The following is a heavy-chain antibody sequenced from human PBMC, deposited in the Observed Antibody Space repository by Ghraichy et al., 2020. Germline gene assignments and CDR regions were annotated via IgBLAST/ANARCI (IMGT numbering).Heavy chain of an antibody. CDR2: IIAGNGNT. CDR3: ARLSRVHSSGWYYFDY. D-gene: IGHD6-19*01. V-gene: IGHV1-3*01. Sequence: ASVKVSCKASGYTFISYALHWVRQAPGQRLEWMGWIIAGNGNTQYAQKFQGRVTITRGTSASTAYMELSSLRSEDTAVYYCARLSRVHSSGWYYFDYWGQGNLVTVSS. J-gene: IGHJ4*02. CDR1: GYTFISYA.